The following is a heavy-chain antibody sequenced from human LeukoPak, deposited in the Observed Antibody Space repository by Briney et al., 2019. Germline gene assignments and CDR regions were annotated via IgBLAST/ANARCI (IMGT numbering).Heavy chain of an antibody. J-gene: IGHJ5*02. Sequence: PSETLSLTCTVSGGSISSGSYYWSWIRQPAGKGLEWIGRIYTSGSTNYNPSLKSRVTISVDTSKNQFSLKLSSVTAADTAVYYCARDSGARNWFDPWGQGTLVTVSS. D-gene: IGHD3-10*01. CDR3: ARDSGARNWFDP. CDR2: IYTSGST. CDR1: GGSISSGSYY. V-gene: IGHV4-61*02.